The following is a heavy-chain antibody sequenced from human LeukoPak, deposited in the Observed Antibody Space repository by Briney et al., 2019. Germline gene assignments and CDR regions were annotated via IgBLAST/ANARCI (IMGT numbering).Heavy chain of an antibody. CDR2: IYYSGST. V-gene: IGHV4-59*08. CDR1: AGSISNYY. J-gene: IGHJ4*02. CDR3: ARGVGPPDY. D-gene: IGHD4-23*01. Sequence: SETLSLTCTVSAGSISNYYWSWIRQPPGKGLEWIGYIYYSGSTSYNPSLKSRVTISIDTSRNQFSLRLSSVTAADTAVYYCARGVGPPDYWGQGTLVTVSS.